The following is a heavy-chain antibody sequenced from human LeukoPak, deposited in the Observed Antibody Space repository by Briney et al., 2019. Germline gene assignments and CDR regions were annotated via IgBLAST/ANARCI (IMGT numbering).Heavy chain of an antibody. V-gene: IGHV3-74*01. Sequence: PGGSLRLSCAASGFTFSSYWMHWVRHAPGKGLVWVSRINSDGSSTSYADSVKGRFTISRDNAKNTLYLQMNSLRAEDTAVYYCLAIVGATRVDYWGQGTLVTVSS. J-gene: IGHJ4*02. CDR1: GFTFSSYW. CDR2: INSDGSST. D-gene: IGHD1-26*01. CDR3: LAIVGATRVDY.